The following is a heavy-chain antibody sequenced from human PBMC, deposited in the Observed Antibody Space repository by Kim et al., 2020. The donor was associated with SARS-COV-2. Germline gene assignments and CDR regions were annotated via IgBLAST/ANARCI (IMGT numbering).Heavy chain of an antibody. V-gene: IGHV3-66*01. Sequence: GGSLRLSCAASGFTVSSNYMSWVRQAPGKGLEWVSVISSGGSTYYADSVKGRFTISRDNSKNTLYLQMNSLRAEDTAVYYCARDDSSGYYYGFDYWGQGTLVTVSS. J-gene: IGHJ4*02. CDR1: GFTVSSNY. CDR3: ARDDSSGYYYGFDY. D-gene: IGHD3-22*01. CDR2: ISSGGST.